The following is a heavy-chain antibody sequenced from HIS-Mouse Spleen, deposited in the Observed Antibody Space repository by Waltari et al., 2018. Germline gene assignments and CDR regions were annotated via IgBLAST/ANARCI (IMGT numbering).Heavy chain of an antibody. J-gene: IGHJ4*02. Sequence: QVQLVQSGAEVKKPGASVKVSCKASGYTFTSYDINWVRQATVQGLEWMGWMNPKSGNKCNAQKFQGKGTMTRKTSISTAYMELSSLRSEDTAVYYCARGHDYSNYFDYWGQGTLVTVSS. CDR2: MNPKSGNK. CDR3: ARGHDYSNYFDY. D-gene: IGHD4-4*01. CDR1: GYTFTSYD. V-gene: IGHV1-8*01.